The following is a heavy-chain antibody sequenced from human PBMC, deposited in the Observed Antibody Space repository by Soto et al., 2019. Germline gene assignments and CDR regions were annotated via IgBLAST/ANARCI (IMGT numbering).Heavy chain of an antibody. J-gene: IGHJ6*02. CDR3: ARGVSNYDFWSGYSYYYYYGMDV. CDR1: GGTFSSYA. CDR2: IIPIFGTA. V-gene: IGHV1-69*01. D-gene: IGHD3-3*01. Sequence: QVQLVQSGAEVKKPGSSVKVSCKASGGTFSSYAISWVRQAPGQGLEWMGGIIPIFGTANYAQKFQGRVTITADESTSTAYMELSSLRSDDTAVYYCARGVSNYDFWSGYSYYYYYGMDVWGQGTTVTVSS.